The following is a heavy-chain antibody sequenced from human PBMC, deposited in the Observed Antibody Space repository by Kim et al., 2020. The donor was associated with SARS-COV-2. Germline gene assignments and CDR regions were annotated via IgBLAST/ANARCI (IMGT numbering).Heavy chain of an antibody. D-gene: IGHD6-19*01. J-gene: IGHJ6*02. CDR2: ISGSGGST. Sequence: GGSLRLSCAASGFTFSSYAMSWVRQAPGKGLEWVSAISGSGGSTYYADSVKGRFTISRDNSKNTLYLQMNSLRAEDTAVYYCAKAKGGAVAVIYYYGMDVWGQGTTVTVSS. CDR1: GFTFSSYA. CDR3: AKAKGGAVAVIYYYGMDV. V-gene: IGHV3-23*01.